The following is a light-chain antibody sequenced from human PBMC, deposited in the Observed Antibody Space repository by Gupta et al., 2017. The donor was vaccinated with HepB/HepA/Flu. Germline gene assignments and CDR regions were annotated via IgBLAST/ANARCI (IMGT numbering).Light chain of an antibody. J-gene: IGLJ3*02. Sequence: QSALTQPASVSGSPGSSIPIPCPGTSSDFGSYNLVSWYQQHPGKAPKLMIYEVSQRPSGVSNRFSGSKSGNTASLTISGLQAEDEADYYCCSQADNFTRWLFGGGTTLTVL. V-gene: IGLV2-23*02. CDR1: SSDFGSYNL. CDR2: EVS. CDR3: CSQADNFTRWL.